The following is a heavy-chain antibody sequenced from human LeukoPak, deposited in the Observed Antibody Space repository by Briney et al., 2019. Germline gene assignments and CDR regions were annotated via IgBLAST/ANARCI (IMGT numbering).Heavy chain of an antibody. V-gene: IGHV4-59*08. D-gene: IGHD6-13*01. CDR2: IYYSGST. Sequence: SETLSLSCTVSGDSISSYYWSWIRQPPGKGLEWIGHIYYSGSTNYNPSLKSRVTISVDTSKSQFSLRLSSVTAADTAVYYCSRLDPEGGWAAAGTQGDYWGQGTLVTVSS. J-gene: IGHJ4*02. CDR3: SRLDPEGGWAAAGTQGDY. CDR1: GDSISSYY.